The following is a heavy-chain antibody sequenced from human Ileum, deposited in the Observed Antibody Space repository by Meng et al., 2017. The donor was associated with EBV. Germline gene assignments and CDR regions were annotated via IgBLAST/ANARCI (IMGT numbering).Heavy chain of an antibody. J-gene: IGHJ5*02. D-gene: IGHD2-2*02. CDR2: IYYSGRT. CDR3: ARVNGDCFSTICYKGWFDP. V-gene: IGHV4-30-4*01. CDR1: GGSVSSGNNY. Sequence: LQEAGPGRVKPSPTLSLTCTVSGGSVSSGNNYWIWIRQPPGKGLEWIGYIYYSGRTYYNPSLESRVTMSVDTSKNQFSLNLNSVTAADTAVYYCARVNGDCFSTICYKGWFDPWGQGTLVTVSS.